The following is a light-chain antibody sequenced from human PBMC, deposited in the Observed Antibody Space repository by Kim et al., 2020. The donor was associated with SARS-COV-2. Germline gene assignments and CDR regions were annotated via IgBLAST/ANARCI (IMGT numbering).Light chain of an antibody. J-gene: IGKJ1*01. CDR3: QQYNNWPWT. Sequence: VSQGERATLSCRASQTVKYNLAWYQQKPGQAPRLLIYGVSTRATGIPARFSGSGSGTDFTLTINSLQSEDFAVYSCQQYNNWPWTFGQGTKVDIK. CDR2: GVS. CDR1: QTVKYN. V-gene: IGKV3-15*01.